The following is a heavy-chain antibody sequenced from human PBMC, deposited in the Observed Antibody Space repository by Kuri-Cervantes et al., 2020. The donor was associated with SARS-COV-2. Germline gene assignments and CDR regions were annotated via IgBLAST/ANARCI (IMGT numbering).Heavy chain of an antibody. CDR2: INSDGSRT. CDR3: VRDGDHWNFDY. J-gene: IGHJ4*02. V-gene: IGHV3-74*01. Sequence: GESLKISCAASGITFSRYWMYWVRQAPGKGLVWVSRINSDGSRTSYADSGKGRFTLSRDNAKNMLFLQMNSLRAADTAVYYCVRDGDHWNFDYWGQGTLVTVSS. CDR1: GITFSRYW. D-gene: IGHD1-1*01.